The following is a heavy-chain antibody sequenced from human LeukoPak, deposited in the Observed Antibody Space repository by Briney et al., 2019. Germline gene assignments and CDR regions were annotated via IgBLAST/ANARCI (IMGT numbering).Heavy chain of an antibody. V-gene: IGHV4-30-4*08. CDR1: GGSISSGDYY. D-gene: IGHD1-26*01. CDR2: IYYSGST. CDR3: ARGPVGATYYSDY. J-gene: IGHJ4*02. Sequence: PSETLSLTCTVSGGSISSGDYYWSWIRQPPGKGLEWIGYIYYSGSTYYNPSLKSRVTISVDTSKNQFSLKLSSVTVADTAVYYCARGPVGATYYSDYWGQGTLVTVSS.